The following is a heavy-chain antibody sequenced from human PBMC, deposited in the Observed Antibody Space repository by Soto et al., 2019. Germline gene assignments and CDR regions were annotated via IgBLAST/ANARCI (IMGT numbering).Heavy chain of an antibody. Sequence: ETLCLTCTVSGASISDYYWHWIRQPPGKGLEWIGYIYYTGSTNYNPSLKTRVTLSLDTSKNQFSLKLNSVTAADTAVYYCARAVDIVATNFDYRGQGTLVTVSS. J-gene: IGHJ4*02. D-gene: IGHD5-12*01. CDR1: GASISDYY. CDR2: IYYTGST. CDR3: ARAVDIVATNFDY. V-gene: IGHV4-59*01.